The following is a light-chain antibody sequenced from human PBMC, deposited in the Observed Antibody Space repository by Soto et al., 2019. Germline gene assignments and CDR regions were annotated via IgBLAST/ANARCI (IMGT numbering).Light chain of an antibody. CDR2: DDS. Sequence: QSVLTQPASLSAPPGEKVTISCSGRGSNIGRNYVSWYRQFPGTAPQPLIYDDSKRHSGVPDRLSGSRYGTSASLAIAGLQPGDEAVYYCGTWDESLGAGVFGGGTQLTVL. V-gene: IGLV1-51*01. J-gene: IGLJ7*01. CDR1: GSNIGRNY. CDR3: GTWDESLGAGV.